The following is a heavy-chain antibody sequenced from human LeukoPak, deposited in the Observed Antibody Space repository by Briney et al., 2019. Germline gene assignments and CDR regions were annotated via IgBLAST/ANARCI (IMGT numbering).Heavy chain of an antibody. CDR2: ISGSSSAI. J-gene: IGHJ5*02. CDR1: GFTFSSYE. D-gene: IGHD1-1*01. Sequence: PGGSLRLSYAASGFTFSSYEMNWVRQAPGKGLEWVSYISGSSSAIHQADSVKGRFTISRDNAKNSVFLQMNSLRAEDTAVYYCARGSERLDNWFDPWGQGTLVTVSS. V-gene: IGHV3-48*03. CDR3: ARGSERLDNWFDP.